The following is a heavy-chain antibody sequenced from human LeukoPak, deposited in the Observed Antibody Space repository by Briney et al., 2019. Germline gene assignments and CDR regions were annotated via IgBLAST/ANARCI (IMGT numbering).Heavy chain of an antibody. CDR3: ARGWFNPDY. CDR2: IYYSGST. D-gene: IGHD2-15*01. J-gene: IGHJ4*02. V-gene: IGHV4-59*01. CDR1: DDSMSGYY. Sequence: SETLSLTCTVSDDSMSGYYWSWIRQPPGKGLEWIGYIYYSGSTNYNPSLKSRVTISVDTSKNQFSLKLSSVTAADTAVYYCARGWFNPDYWGQGTLVTVSS.